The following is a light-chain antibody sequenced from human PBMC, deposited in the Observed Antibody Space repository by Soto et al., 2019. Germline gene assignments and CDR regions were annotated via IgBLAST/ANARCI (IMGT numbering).Light chain of an antibody. V-gene: IGKV3-11*01. J-gene: IGKJ4*01. CDR1: QSVSSY. Sequence: ELVMMQSPGTLSVSPGETATLSCRASQSVSSYLAWYQQKPGQAHRLLIYDASNRATGIPARFSGSGSGTDFTLTISSLEPEDFAVYYCQQRSNWPPGTFGGGTKVDIK. CDR2: DAS. CDR3: QQRSNWPPGT.